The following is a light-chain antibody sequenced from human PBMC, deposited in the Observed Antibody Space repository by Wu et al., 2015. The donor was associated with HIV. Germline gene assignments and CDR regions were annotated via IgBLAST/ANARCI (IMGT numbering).Light chain of an antibody. V-gene: IGKV3-15*01. J-gene: IGKJ1*01. CDR2: GAS. Sequence: EIVMTQSPGTLSGSPGERATLSCRASQSVGSKLAWHQQKPGQAPRLLIYGASTRATGIPARFSGSGSETEFTLTISSLQSEDFAVYYCRQYQSYMWTFGQGTKVDIK. CDR3: RQYQSYMWT. CDR1: QSVGSK.